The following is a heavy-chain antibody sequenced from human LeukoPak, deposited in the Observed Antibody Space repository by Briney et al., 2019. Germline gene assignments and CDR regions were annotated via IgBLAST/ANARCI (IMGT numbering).Heavy chain of an antibody. CDR1: GVSISSGGYS. J-gene: IGHJ5*02. CDR2: IYHSGST. D-gene: IGHD1-1*01. CDR3: ARGNWNDRWFDP. V-gene: IGHV4-30-2*01. Sequence: SQTLFLTCAVSGVSISSGGYSWSWIRQPPGKGLEWIGYIYHSGSTYYNPSLKSRVTISVDRSKNQFSLKLSSVTAADTAVYYCARGNWNDRWFDPWGQGTLVTVSS.